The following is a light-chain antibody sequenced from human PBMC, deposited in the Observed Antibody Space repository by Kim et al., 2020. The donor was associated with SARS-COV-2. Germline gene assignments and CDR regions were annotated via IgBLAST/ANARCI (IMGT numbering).Light chain of an antibody. CDR1: SGSIASKY. Sequence: KTITLSCTRSSGSIASKYVQWYQRRPGSAPTTVIYEDHQRPSGVPDRFSGSIDISSNSASLTISGLKTEDEADYYCQSYDSSNHVVFGGGTKVTVL. CDR3: QSYDSSNHVV. J-gene: IGLJ2*01. CDR2: EDH. V-gene: IGLV6-57*03.